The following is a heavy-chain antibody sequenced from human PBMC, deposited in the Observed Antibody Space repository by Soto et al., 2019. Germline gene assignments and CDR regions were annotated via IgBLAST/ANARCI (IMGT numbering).Heavy chain of an antibody. CDR1: GGSVSSEHYY. Sequence: QVQLQESGPGLVKSSETLSLTCTVSGGSVSSEHYYWNWIRQAPGKGLEWIGYFFYTGSTNYNPSLASRPTMSVDISKNHFSLKLSSVTAADTAVYYCAGGTDGKKVAYWGQGTLVTVSS. CDR3: AGGTDGKKVAY. CDR2: FFYTGST. D-gene: IGHD2-15*01. V-gene: IGHV4-61*03. J-gene: IGHJ4*02.